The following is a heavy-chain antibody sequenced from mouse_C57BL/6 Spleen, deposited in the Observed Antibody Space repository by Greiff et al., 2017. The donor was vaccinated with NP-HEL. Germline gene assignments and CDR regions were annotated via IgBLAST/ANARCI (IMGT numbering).Heavy chain of an antibody. J-gene: IGHJ3*01. Sequence: QVQLQQPGAELVRPGTSVKLSCKASGYTFTSYWMHWVKQRPGQGLEWIGVIDPSDSYTNYNQKFKGKATLTVDTSSSTAYMQLSSLTSEDSAVYYCARQADGYYPFAYWGQGTLVTVSA. CDR2: IDPSDSYT. CDR1: GYTFTSYW. CDR3: ARQADGYYPFAY. V-gene: IGHV1-59*01. D-gene: IGHD2-3*01.